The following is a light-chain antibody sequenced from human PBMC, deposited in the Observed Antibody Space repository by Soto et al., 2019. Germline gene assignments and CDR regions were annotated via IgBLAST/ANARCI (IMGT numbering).Light chain of an antibody. Sequence: QSALTQPASVSGSPGQSITISCTGTSSGVGGYNYVSWYQQHPGKAPKLMIYDVSNRPSGVSNRFSGSKSGNTVSLTISGLQAEDEADYYCSSYSSSSTLVFGGGTQLTVL. CDR3: SSYSSSSTLV. V-gene: IGLV2-14*01. CDR2: DVS. CDR1: SSGVGGYNY. J-gene: IGLJ2*01.